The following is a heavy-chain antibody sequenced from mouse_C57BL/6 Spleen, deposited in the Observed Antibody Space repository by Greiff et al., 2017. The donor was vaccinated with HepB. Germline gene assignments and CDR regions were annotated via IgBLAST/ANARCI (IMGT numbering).Heavy chain of an antibody. D-gene: IGHD4-1*01. CDR3: ARFDWDWYFDV. CDR1: GYTFTNYW. V-gene: IGHV1-63*01. J-gene: IGHJ1*03. CDR2: IYPGGGYT. Sequence: QVQLQQSGAELVRPGPSVKMSCKASGYTFTNYWIGWAKQRPGHGLEWIGDIYPGGGYTNYNEKFKGKATLTADKSSSTAYMQFSSLTSEDSAIYYCARFDWDWYFDVWGTGTTVTVSS.